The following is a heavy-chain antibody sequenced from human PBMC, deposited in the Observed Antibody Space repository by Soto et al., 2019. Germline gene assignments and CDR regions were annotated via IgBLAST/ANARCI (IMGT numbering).Heavy chain of an antibody. V-gene: IGHV4-34*01. Sequence: QVQLQQWGAGLLKPSETLSLTCAVYGGSFSGYQWTWIRQTPGKGLEWIGEINDSGNINYNPSLKSRVTIFLDTPRKQISLKLSSVTAADTAVYYCARGLILWFGELSRGGGYYYDMDVWGEGTTVIVSS. CDR1: GGSFSGYQ. D-gene: IGHD3-10*01. J-gene: IGHJ6*03. CDR2: INDSGNI. CDR3: ARGLILWFGELSRGGGYYYDMDV.